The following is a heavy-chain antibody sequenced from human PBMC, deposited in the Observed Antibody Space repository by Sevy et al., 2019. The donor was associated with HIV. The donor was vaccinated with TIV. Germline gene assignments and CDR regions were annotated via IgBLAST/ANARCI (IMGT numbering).Heavy chain of an antibody. V-gene: IGHV3-9*01. CDR3: AKDINRGCDGINCYPYYYYFYGLDV. J-gene: IGHJ6*02. Sequence: GGSLRLSCEASGFPFNDHALHWVRQVPGKGLEWVSGISWNSRNVGYANSVKGRFTISRDNANHFLYLEMNSLRPEDTAFYYCAKDINRGCDGINCYPYYYYFYGLDVWGQGTTVTVSS. D-gene: IGHD2-21*01. CDR1: GFPFNDHA. CDR2: ISWNSRNV.